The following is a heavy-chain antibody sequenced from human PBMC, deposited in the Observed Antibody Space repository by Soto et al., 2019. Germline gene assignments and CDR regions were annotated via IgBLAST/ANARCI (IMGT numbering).Heavy chain of an antibody. V-gene: IGHV2-5*01. CDR3: AHRYASGWLFDYFDF. Sequence: QITLKESGPALVKPTQTLTLTCSFSGFSLSVSGVGVGWIRQPPGKALEWLALIFWNDDKRYNPSLKSRLTITKATSKNQVVLTMTNMDPVDTATYYCAHRYASGWLFDYFDFWGQGTLVTVSS. D-gene: IGHD6-19*01. J-gene: IGHJ4*02. CDR1: GFSLSVSGVG. CDR2: IFWNDDK.